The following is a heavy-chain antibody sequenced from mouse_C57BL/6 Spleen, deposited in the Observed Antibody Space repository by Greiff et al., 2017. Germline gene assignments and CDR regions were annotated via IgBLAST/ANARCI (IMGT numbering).Heavy chain of an antibody. V-gene: IGHV1-82*01. CDR2: IYPGDGDT. CDR1: GYAFSSSW. D-gene: IGHD1-1*01. Sequence: VQLQQSGPELVKPGASVKISCKASGYAFSSSWMNWVKQRPGKGLEWIGRIYPGDGDTNYNGKFKGKATLTADKSSSTAYMQLSSLTSEDSAVYFCANYYGSSSAWFAYWGQGTLVTVSA. CDR3: ANYYGSSSAWFAY. J-gene: IGHJ3*01.